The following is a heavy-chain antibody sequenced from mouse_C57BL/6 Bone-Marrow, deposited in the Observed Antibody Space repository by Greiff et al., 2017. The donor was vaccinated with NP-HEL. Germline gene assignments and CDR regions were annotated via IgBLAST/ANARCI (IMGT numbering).Heavy chain of an antibody. D-gene: IGHD6-1*01. Sequence: EVHLVESGGDLVKPGGSLKLSCAASGFTFSSYGMSWVRQTPDKRLEWVATISSGGSYTYYPDSVKGRFTIYRDNAKNTLYLQMSSLKSEDTAMYYCARPSPTPYYFDYWGQGTTLTVSS. CDR2: ISSGGSYT. V-gene: IGHV5-6*01. J-gene: IGHJ2*01. CDR3: ARPSPTPYYFDY. CDR1: GFTFSSYG.